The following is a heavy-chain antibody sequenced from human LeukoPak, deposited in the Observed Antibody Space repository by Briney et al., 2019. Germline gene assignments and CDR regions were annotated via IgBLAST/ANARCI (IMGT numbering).Heavy chain of an antibody. CDR3: ARAGGSYQGYNWFDP. Sequence: SETLSLTCTVSGGPISSGGYYWSWIRQHPGKGLEWIGYIYYSGSTYYNPSLKSRVTISVDTSKNQFSLKLSSVTAADTAVYYCARAGGSYQGYNWFDPWGQGTLATVSS. D-gene: IGHD1-26*01. V-gene: IGHV4-31*03. CDR1: GGPISSGGYY. J-gene: IGHJ5*02. CDR2: IYYSGST.